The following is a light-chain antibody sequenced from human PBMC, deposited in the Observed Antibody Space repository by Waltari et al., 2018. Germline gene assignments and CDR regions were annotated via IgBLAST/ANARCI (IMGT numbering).Light chain of an antibody. J-gene: IGLJ3*02. V-gene: IGLV3-10*01. CDR3: FSTDSTDTYRV. CDR2: ADD. CDR1: DLPKRY. Sequence: SYELTQPPSVSVSPGQTARLTCSGDDLPKRYVYWYQQRPGQPPLMVIYADDKRPSGIPEGFSGSSSGSMATLTITGAQVEDEADYYCFSTDSTDTYRVFGGGSKLTVL.